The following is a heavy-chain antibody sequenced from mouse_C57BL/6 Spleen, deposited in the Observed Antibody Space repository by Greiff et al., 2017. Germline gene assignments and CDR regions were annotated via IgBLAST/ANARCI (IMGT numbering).Heavy chain of an antibody. CDR2: IRLKSDNYAT. J-gene: IGHJ3*01. D-gene: IGHD4-1*01. Sequence: EVQRVESGGGLVQPGGSMKLSCVASGFTFSNYWMNWVRQSPEKGLEWVAQIRLKSDNYATHYAESVKGRFTISRDDSKSSVYLQMNNLRAEDTGIYYCTWDEGFAYWGQGTLVTVSA. CDR1: GFTFSNYW. CDR3: TWDEGFAY. V-gene: IGHV6-3*01.